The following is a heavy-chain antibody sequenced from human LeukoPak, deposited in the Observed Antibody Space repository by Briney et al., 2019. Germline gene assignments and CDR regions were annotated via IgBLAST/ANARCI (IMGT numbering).Heavy chain of an antibody. J-gene: IGHJ4*02. CDR3: ARDPGIAVAGGDY. CDR2: ISYDGSNK. Sequence: GGSLRLSCAASGFTFSSYAMHWVRQAPGKGLEWVAVISYDGSNKYYADSVKGRFTISRDNSKNTLYLQMNSLRAEDTAVYYCARDPGIAVAGGDYWGQGTLVTVSS. V-gene: IGHV3-30-3*01. D-gene: IGHD6-19*01. CDR1: GFTFSSYA.